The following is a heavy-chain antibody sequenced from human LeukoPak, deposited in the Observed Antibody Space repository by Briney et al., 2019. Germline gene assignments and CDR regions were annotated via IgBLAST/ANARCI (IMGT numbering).Heavy chain of an antibody. D-gene: IGHD3-22*01. CDR1: GFTFSGYA. V-gene: IGHV3-23*01. CDR2: ISGGGGTT. Sequence: PGGSLRLSCAASGFTFSGYAMSWVRQAPGKGLEWVSSISGGGGTTYYADSVKGRFTITRDNSENTLYLQMHSLGAEDTAVYYCARDRPNYYGSDGHYYRRDGDYWGRGTLVSVSS. J-gene: IGHJ4*02. CDR3: ARDRPNYYGSDGHYYRRDGDY.